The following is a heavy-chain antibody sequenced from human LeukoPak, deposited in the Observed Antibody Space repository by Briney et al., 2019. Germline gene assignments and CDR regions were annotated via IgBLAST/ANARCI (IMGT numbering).Heavy chain of an antibody. CDR2: TYYRSKWYY. D-gene: IGHD2-21*02. CDR3: ARGAYCGGDCYSE. CDR1: GDSVSSNSAA. V-gene: IGHV6-1*01. Sequence: SQTLSLTCAISGDSVSSNSAAWNWIRRSPSRGLEWLGRTYYRSKWYYDYAVAVKSRISINPDTSKNQFSLQLNSVTPEDTAVYYCARGAYCGGDCYSEWGQGTLVTVSS. J-gene: IGHJ4*02.